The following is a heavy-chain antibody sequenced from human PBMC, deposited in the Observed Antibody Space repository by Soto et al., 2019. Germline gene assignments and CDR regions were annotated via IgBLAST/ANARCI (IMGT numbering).Heavy chain of an antibody. J-gene: IGHJ4*02. CDR3: ARDKPITIGGPYDY. Sequence: PSETLSLTCAISGDSVSSNSAAWNWIRQSPSRGLEWLGRTYYRSKWYNDYAVSVKSRITINPDTSKNQFSLQLNSVTPEDTAVYYCARDKPITIGGPYDYWGQGTLVTVSS. CDR1: GDSVSSNSAA. D-gene: IGHD3-10*01. V-gene: IGHV6-1*01. CDR2: TYYRSKWYN.